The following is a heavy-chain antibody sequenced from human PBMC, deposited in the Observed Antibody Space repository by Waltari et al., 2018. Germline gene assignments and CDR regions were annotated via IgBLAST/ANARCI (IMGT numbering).Heavy chain of an antibody. CDR2: ISYDGARK. CDR1: GFTFISYA. Sequence: QVQLVESGGGVVRPGRSLRLSCTASGFTFISYAMHWVRQAPGKGLGWVAVISYDGARKYYADSVKGRFTISRDNSKNTVNLQMNSLKSEDTAVYYCARADFLYWSFDLWGRGSLVTVSS. CDR3: ARADFLYWSFDL. J-gene: IGHJ2*01. V-gene: IGHV3-30*04.